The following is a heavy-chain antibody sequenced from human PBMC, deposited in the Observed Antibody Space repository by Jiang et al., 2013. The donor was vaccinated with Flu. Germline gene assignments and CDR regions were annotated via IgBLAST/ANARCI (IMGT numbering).Heavy chain of an antibody. V-gene: IGHV3-11*01. CDR2: ISSSGSTI. CDR1: GFTFGDYY. Sequence: VQLLESGGGLVKPGGSLRLSCAASGFTFGDYYMSWIRQAPGKGLEWVSYISSSGSTIYYVDSVKGRFTISRDNAKNSLYLQMDSLRAEDTAVYYCARVDYGGPIERWFAFDIWGQGTMVTVSS. CDR3: ARVDYGGPIERWFAFDI. J-gene: IGHJ3*02. D-gene: IGHD4-23*01.